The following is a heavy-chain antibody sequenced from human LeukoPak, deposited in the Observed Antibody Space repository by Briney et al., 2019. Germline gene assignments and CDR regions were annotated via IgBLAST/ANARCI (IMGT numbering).Heavy chain of an antibody. Sequence: GGSLRLSCAASGSTFSSYAMTWVRQAPGKGLEWVSSISGSGYSTYYADSVKGRFTISRDNSKNTLYLQMNSLRGEDTAVYYCAKGVGIEGAGHFDPWGQGTVVTVSS. CDR2: ISGSGYST. J-gene: IGHJ5*02. CDR3: AKGVGIEGAGHFDP. D-gene: IGHD6-13*01. CDR1: GSTFSSYA. V-gene: IGHV3-23*01.